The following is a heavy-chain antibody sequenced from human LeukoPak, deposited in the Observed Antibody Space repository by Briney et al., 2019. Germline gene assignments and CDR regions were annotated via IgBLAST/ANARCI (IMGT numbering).Heavy chain of an antibody. J-gene: IGHJ5*02. Sequence: SETLSLTCAVYGGSFSGYYWSWIRQPPGKGLEWIGEINHSGSTNYNPSLESRVTISVDTSKNQFSLKLSSVTAADTAVYYCARVPPPYSSSWYAGWFDPWGQGTLVTVSS. V-gene: IGHV4-34*01. CDR2: INHSGST. CDR1: GGSFSGYY. D-gene: IGHD6-13*01. CDR3: ARVPPPYSSSWYAGWFDP.